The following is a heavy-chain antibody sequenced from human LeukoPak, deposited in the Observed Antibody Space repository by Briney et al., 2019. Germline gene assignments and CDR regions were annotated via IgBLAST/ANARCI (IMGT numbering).Heavy chain of an antibody. V-gene: IGHV3-23*01. Sequence: GGSLRLSCAASGFTFSSYAMSWVRQAPGKGLEWVSAISGSGDGTYYADSVKGRFTISRDNSKTTLYLQMNSLRGEDTAIYYCARRAAARSGNSDYWGQGTLVTVSS. CDR1: GFTFSSYA. CDR3: ARRAAARSGNSDY. J-gene: IGHJ4*02. CDR2: ISGSGDGT. D-gene: IGHD6-25*01.